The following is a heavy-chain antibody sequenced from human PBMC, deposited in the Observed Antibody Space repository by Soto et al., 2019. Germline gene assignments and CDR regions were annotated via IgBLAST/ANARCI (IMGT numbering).Heavy chain of an antibody. CDR2: IYHIGSP. CDR1: GRPVSSGGYY. J-gene: IGHJ5*02. CDR3: VRDRALDSSGHWFDT. V-gene: IGHV4-31*03. D-gene: IGHD6-19*01. Sequence: QVQLQESGPGLVKPSQTLSLTCTVSGRPVSSGGYYWTWIRQHPGRGLEWIGYIYHIGSPSYNPSIENRLTISLDTYKNRFSLNLTSVTAADTAIYYCVRDRALDSSGHWFDTWGQGILVTVSP.